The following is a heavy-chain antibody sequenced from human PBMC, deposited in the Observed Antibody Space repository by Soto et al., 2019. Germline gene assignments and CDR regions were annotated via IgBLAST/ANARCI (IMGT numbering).Heavy chain of an antibody. D-gene: IGHD3-9*01. V-gene: IGHV3-30*18. CDR1: GFTFSSYG. J-gene: IGHJ5*02. Sequence: GGSLRLSCAASGFTFSSYGMHWVRQAPGKGLEWVAVISYDGSNKYYADSVKGRFTISRDNSKNTLYLQMNSLRAEDTAVYYCAKVSTFYDILTGYYSTNFFDPWGQGTLVTVSS. CDR2: ISYDGSNK. CDR3: AKVSTFYDILTGYYSTNFFDP.